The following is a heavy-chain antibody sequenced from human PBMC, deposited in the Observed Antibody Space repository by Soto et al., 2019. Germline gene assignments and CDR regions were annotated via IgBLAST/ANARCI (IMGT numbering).Heavy chain of an antibody. J-gene: IGHJ6*02. Sequence: GGSLRLSCSASGFTFSSYAMHWVRQAPGKGLEWVSAISGSGGSTYYADSVKGRFTISRDNSKNTLYLQMNSLRAEDTAVYYCAKDLSGYGWYYYYGMDVWGQGTTVTVSS. D-gene: IGHD5-12*01. V-gene: IGHV3-23*01. CDR1: GFTFSSYA. CDR2: ISGSGGST. CDR3: AKDLSGYGWYYYYGMDV.